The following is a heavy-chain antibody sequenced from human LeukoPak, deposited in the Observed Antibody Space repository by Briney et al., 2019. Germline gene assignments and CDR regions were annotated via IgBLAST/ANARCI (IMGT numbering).Heavy chain of an antibody. CDR1: GFSFRSYW. J-gene: IGHJ4*02. Sequence: GGSLRLSCAGSGFSFRSYWMHWVRQVPGKGLVWVSRINNDGTTTSYADSVKGRFTISRDNAKSTVYLQMNSLRVEDTAVYYCARDGYSFGHDFDYWGQGTLVTVSS. V-gene: IGHV3-74*01. CDR2: INNDGTTT. D-gene: IGHD5-18*01. CDR3: ARDGYSFGHDFDY.